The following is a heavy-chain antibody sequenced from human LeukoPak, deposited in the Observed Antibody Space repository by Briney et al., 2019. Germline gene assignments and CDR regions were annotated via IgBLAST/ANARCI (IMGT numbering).Heavy chain of an antibody. D-gene: IGHD2-2*01. J-gene: IGHJ3*02. CDR3: ARDLKGQYQDAFDI. Sequence: GGSLRLSCTVSGFTVSSNSMSWVRQAPGKGLEWVSFIYSDNTHYSDSVKGRFTISRGSAENSLYLQMNSLRAEDTAVYYCARDLKGQYQDAFDIWGQGTMVTVSS. V-gene: IGHV3-53*01. CDR2: IYSDNT. CDR1: GFTVSSNS.